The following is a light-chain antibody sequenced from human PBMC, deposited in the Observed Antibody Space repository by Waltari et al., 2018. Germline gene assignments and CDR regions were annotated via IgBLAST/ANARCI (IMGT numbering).Light chain of an antibody. J-gene: IGLJ2*01. CDR2: DVN. Sequence: QSALTQPRSVSGSPGQSVSISCTGTSREVGGYNYVSWYRQHPGKAPTMIIFDVNKRPSGVPDRFSGSKCGNTASLTISGLQAEDEADYYCCSYAGTSSWTFGGGTQLTVL. CDR1: SREVGGYNY. CDR3: CSYAGTSSWT. V-gene: IGLV2-11*01.